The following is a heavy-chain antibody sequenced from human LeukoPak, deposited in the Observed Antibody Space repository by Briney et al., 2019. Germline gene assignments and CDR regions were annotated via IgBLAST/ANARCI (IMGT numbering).Heavy chain of an antibody. V-gene: IGHV4-38-2*02. CDR2: IYHSGNT. Sequence: MPSETLSLTCTVSGYSISSGYYWGWIRQPPGKGLEWIGSIYHSGNTYYNPSLKSRVTISVDTSKNQFSLKLSSVTAADTAVYYCARHYGASSGWYNYYYYMDVWGKGTTVTISS. CDR3: ARHYGASSGWYNYYYYMDV. D-gene: IGHD6-19*01. J-gene: IGHJ6*03. CDR1: GYSISSGYY.